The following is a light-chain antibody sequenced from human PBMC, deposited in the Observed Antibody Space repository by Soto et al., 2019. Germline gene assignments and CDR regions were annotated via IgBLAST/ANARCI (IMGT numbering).Light chain of an antibody. CDR3: QQYNNWPVP. V-gene: IGKV3-15*01. CDR1: QSVSSN. Sequence: EIVMTQSPATLSVSPGERATLSCRASQSVSSNLAWYQQKPGQAPRLLIYGASTRATGIPARFSGSGSGTEFKLTISSLQSEDFAVYYCQQYNNWPVPFGQGTKVEIK. CDR2: GAS. J-gene: IGKJ1*01.